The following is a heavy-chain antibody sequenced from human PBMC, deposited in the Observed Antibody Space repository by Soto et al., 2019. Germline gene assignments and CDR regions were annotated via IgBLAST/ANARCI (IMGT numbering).Heavy chain of an antibody. Sequence: ASVKVSCKASGYAFTTYYMHWVRQAPGQGLEWMGVINPSGGWTSYAQKFQGRVTMTRDTSTSTDYMELSSLRSEDTAVYYCARDNSHQSSWWFDPWGQGTLVTVSS. CDR2: INPSGGWT. CDR1: GYAFTTYY. J-gene: IGHJ5*02. CDR3: ARDNSHQSSWWFDP. D-gene: IGHD2-2*01. V-gene: IGHV1-46*01.